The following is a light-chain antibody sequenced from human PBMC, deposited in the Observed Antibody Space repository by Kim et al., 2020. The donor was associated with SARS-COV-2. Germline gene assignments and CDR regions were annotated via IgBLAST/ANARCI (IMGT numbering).Light chain of an antibody. CDR2: GAS. Sequence: VSPGERAILSCRASQSVGSNLAWYQQTPGQAPRLLIYGASSRATGIPPRFSGSGSGTDFTLTISSLQSEDSAVYACQQYGNWPQTFGQGTKVDIK. V-gene: IGKV3-15*01. J-gene: IGKJ1*01. CDR3: QQYGNWPQT. CDR1: QSVGSN.